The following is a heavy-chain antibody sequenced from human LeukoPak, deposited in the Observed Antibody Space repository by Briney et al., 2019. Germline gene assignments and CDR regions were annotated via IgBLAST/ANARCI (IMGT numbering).Heavy chain of an antibody. CDR3: ARQAVAATIYYGMDV. CDR2: IYPGDSDT. J-gene: IGHJ6*02. Sequence: GESLKISCKGSGYSFTTYWIGWVRQMPGKGLEWMGIIYPGDSDTRYSPSFQGQVTISADKSISTAYLQWSSLKASDTAMCYCARQAVAATIYYGMDVWGQGTTVTVSS. V-gene: IGHV5-51*01. CDR1: GYSFTTYW. D-gene: IGHD6-19*01.